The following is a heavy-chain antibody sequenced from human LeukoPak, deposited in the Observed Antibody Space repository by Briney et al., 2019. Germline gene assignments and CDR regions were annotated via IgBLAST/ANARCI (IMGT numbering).Heavy chain of an antibody. V-gene: IGHV3-7*01. Sequence: GGSLRLSCAASGFTFSSFWMSWVRQAPGKGLEWVASIKQDATEKFYVDSVKGRFTISRDSAKTSVYLEMNSLRVEDTAVYYCARGNIPGAGRFDPWGQGTLVTVSS. CDR1: GFTFSSFW. D-gene: IGHD6-13*01. J-gene: IGHJ5*02. CDR3: ARGNIPGAGRFDP. CDR2: IKQDATEK.